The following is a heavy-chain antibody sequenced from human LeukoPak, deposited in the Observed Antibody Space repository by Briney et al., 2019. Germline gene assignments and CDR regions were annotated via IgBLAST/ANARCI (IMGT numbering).Heavy chain of an antibody. J-gene: IGHJ4*02. CDR2: IYYSGST. V-gene: IGHV4-39*01. CDR1: GGSISSSSYY. D-gene: IGHD3-3*01. CDR3: ARQGVLEWLLLYFDY. Sequence: PSETLSLTCTVSGGSISSSSYYWGWIRQPPGKGLEWIGSIYYSGSTYYNPSLKSRVTISVDTSKNQSSLKLSSVTAADTAVYYCARQGVLEWLLLYFDYWGQGTLVTVSS.